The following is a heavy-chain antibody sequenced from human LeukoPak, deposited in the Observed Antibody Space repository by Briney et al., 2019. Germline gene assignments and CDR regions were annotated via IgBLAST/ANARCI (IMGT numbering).Heavy chain of an antibody. CDR3: AISDYYDSSGYLDY. V-gene: IGHV1-18*01. D-gene: IGHD3-22*01. CDR1: GYTFTSYG. CDR2: ISAYNGNT. Sequence: GASVKVSCKASGYTFTSYGISWVRQAPGQGLEWMGWISAYNGNTNYAQKLQGRVTMTTDTSTSTAYMELRSLRSDDTAVYYCAISDYYDSSGYLDYWGQGTLVTVSS. J-gene: IGHJ4*02.